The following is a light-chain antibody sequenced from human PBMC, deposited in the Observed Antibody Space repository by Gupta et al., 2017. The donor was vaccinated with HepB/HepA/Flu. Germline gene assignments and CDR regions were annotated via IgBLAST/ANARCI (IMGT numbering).Light chain of an antibody. CDR3: AAWDDSLNGVV. V-gene: IGLV1-44*01. J-gene: IGLJ3*02. CDR1: SSKIGTKT. CDR2: NYD. Sequence: SVLPQPPPASTPPGQRVTIPCSGSSSKIGTKTVTWYQQFPGTAPKLLIYNYDQRPSGVPDRFSGSKSGTSASLAISGLQADDEADYYCAAWDDSLNGVVFGGGTKLTVL.